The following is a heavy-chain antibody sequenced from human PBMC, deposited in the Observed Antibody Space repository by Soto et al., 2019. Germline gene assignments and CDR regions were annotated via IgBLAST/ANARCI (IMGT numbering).Heavy chain of an antibody. Sequence: QVELVQSGTEVEKPESSVKLSCKASGYSFTDYYIHWVRQAPGQGLEWLGWINANGGATTYAEKFQDILTLTRDTSINTAFMELTSMTSDDTALYFCSRGRSPFTWFWGQGTQVAVAS. CDR3: SRGRSPFTWF. CDR1: GYSFTDYY. V-gene: IGHV1-2*02. CDR2: INANGGAT. J-gene: IGHJ4*02. D-gene: IGHD3-16*01.